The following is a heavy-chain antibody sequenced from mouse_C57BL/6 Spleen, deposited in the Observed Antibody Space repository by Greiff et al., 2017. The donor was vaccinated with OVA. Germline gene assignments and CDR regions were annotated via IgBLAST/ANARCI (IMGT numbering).Heavy chain of an antibody. CDR1: GFTFTDYY. Sequence: EVKLVESGGGLVQPGGSLSLSCAASGFTFTDYYMSWVRQPPGKALEWLGFIRNKANGYTTEYSASVKGRFTISRDNSQSILYLQMNALRAEDSATYYCARDTPPSHRDYAMDYWGQGTSVTVSS. CDR2: IRNKANGYTT. V-gene: IGHV7-3*01. CDR3: ARDTPPSHRDYAMDY. D-gene: IGHD6-1*01. J-gene: IGHJ4*01.